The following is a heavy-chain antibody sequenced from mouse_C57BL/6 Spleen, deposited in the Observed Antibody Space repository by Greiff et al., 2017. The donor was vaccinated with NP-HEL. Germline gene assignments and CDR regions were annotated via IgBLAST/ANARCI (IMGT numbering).Heavy chain of an antibody. CDR1: GYTFTSYW. CDR2: IDPNSGGT. CDR3: AREGDDGQGAMAY. Sequence: QVQLQQPGAELVQPGASVKLSCKASGYTFTSYWMHWVQQRPGRGLEWIGGIDPNSGGTKYTEKLKSKATLTVDKPTSTAYLQLSSLRSEDAAVYFCAREGDDGQGAMAYWGQGTSITVSS. D-gene: IGHD1-1*01. V-gene: IGHV1-72*01. J-gene: IGHJ4*01.